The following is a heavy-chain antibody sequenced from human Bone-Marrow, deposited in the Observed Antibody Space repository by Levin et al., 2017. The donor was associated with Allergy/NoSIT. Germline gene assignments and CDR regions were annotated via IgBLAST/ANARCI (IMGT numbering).Heavy chain of an antibody. D-gene: IGHD3-10*01. Sequence: PGESLKISCAASGFTSGSHFDDYGMSWVRQVPGKGLEWISGINWNGGNTGYADSVKGRFTISRDNAKNSLFLQMNSLRGDDTAFYYCASGGIYFGSGFEYWGQGALVIVSS. V-gene: IGHV3-20*04. J-gene: IGHJ4*02. CDR2: INWNGGNT. CDR3: ASGGIYFGSGFEY. CDR1: GFTSGSHFDDYG.